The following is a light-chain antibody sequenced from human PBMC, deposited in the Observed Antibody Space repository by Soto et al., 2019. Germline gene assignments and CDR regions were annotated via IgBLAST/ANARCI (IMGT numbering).Light chain of an antibody. V-gene: IGLV2-14*01. J-gene: IGLJ2*01. CDR1: SSDVGGYNY. Sequence: QAVVTQPASVSGSPGQSITISCTGTSSDVGGYNYVSWYQQHPGKAPKLMIYEVSNRPSGVSNRFSGSKSGNTASLAISGLQAEDEADYYCSSYGGNNNLVFGGGTKLTVL. CDR2: EVS. CDR3: SSYGGNNNLV.